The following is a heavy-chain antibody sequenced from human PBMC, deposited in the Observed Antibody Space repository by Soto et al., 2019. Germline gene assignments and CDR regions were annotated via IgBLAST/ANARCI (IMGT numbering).Heavy chain of an antibody. D-gene: IGHD2-2*01. CDR2: INPNSGGT. CDR3: ARLTVPLDIVVLPAASFDF. Sequence: GASVKVSCKAPGYTFTAYYIHWVRQAPGRGLEWMGWINPNSGGTNYAQKFQGRVAMTRDTSISTAYMELSRLRSDDTAVYYCARLTVPLDIVVLPAASFDFWGQGALVTVSS. V-gene: IGHV1-2*02. J-gene: IGHJ4*02. CDR1: GYTFTAYY.